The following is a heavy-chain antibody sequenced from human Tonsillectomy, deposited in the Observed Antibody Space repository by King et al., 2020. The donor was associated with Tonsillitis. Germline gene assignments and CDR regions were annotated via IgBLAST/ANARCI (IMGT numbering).Heavy chain of an antibody. Sequence: VQLVESGGGLVKPGGSLRLSCAASGFTFSNAWMSWVRQAPGKGLEWVGRIKTKTDGGTIDYAAPVKGRFTISRDDSKNTVYLQMNSLKTEDTAVYYCTTDYEYGSGRGTWGQGTLVTVSS. CDR1: GFTFSNAW. D-gene: IGHD3-10*01. V-gene: IGHV3-15*01. CDR2: IKTKTDGGTI. J-gene: IGHJ5*02. CDR3: TTDYEYGSGRGT.